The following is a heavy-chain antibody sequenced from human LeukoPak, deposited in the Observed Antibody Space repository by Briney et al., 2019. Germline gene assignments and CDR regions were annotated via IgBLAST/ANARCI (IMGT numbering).Heavy chain of an antibody. CDR3: ASLITMIVAASGTYYFDY. V-gene: IGHV3-7*01. J-gene: IGHJ4*02. D-gene: IGHD3-22*01. CDR2: IKQGGSEK. Sequence: GGSLRLSCAASGFTFSSYWMSWDRQAPGKGLEWVANIKQGGSEKYYVDSVKGRFTISRDNAKNSLYLQMNSLRAEDTAVYYCASLITMIVAASGTYYFDYWGQGTLVTVSS. CDR1: GFTFSSYW.